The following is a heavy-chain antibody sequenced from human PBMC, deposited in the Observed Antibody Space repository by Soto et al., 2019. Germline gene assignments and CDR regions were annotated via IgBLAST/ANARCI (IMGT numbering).Heavy chain of an antibody. CDR3: ARHQFVVTTFLDY. V-gene: IGHV4-39*01. CDR1: GGSISSSSYY. J-gene: IGHJ4*02. CDR2: IYYSGST. Sequence: SETLSLTCTVSGGSISSSSYYWGWIRQPPGKGLEWIGSIYYSGSTYYNPSLKSRVTISVDTSKNQFSLKLSSVTAADTAVYYCARHQFVVTTFLDYWGQGTLVTSPQ. D-gene: IGHD4-4*01.